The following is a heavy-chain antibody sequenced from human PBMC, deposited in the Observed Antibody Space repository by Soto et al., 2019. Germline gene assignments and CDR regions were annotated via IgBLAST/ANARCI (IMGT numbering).Heavy chain of an antibody. J-gene: IGHJ4*02. CDR1: GYTFASYA. V-gene: IGHV1-18*01. Sequence: GASVKVSCKASGYTFASYAISWMRQAPGQGLEWMGWISAYNGNTNYAQKLQGRVTMTTDTSTSTAYMELRSLRSDDTAVYYCARRDRDGYNPLDYWGQGTLVTVSS. CDR2: ISAYNGNT. CDR3: ARRDRDGYNPLDY. D-gene: IGHD5-12*01.